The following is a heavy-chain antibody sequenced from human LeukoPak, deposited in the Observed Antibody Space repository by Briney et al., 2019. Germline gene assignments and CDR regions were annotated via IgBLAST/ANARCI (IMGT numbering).Heavy chain of an antibody. J-gene: IGHJ5*02. CDR3: ARDRPFPDYANNWFDP. Sequence: MTSETLSLTCTVSGGSIRSYYWSWIRQSPGKGLEWIGSFSYGGSTNYNPSLESRVSISVDTSKNHFSLNLTSVTAADTAVYYCARDRPFPDYANNWFDPWGQGTLVTVSS. CDR2: FSYGGST. D-gene: IGHD4-17*01. V-gene: IGHV4-59*12. CDR1: GGSIRSYY.